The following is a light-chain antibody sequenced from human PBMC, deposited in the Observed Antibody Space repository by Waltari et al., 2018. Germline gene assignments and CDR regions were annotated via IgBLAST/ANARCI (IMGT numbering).Light chain of an antibody. CDR1: QDISNY. V-gene: IGKV1-33*01. Sequence: DIQMTQSPSSLSASVVDRVTITCQASQDISNYLNWYQQKPGKAPKLLIYDASTLETGVPSRVSGSGSGTDLTFTISSLQPEDIATYYCQQYDNLPLTFGGGTKVEIK. J-gene: IGKJ4*01. CDR2: DAS. CDR3: QQYDNLPLT.